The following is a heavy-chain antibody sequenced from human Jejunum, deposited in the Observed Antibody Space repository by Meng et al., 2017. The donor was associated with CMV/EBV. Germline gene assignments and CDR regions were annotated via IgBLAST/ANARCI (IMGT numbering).Heavy chain of an antibody. J-gene: IGHJ4*02. CDR1: GLAFSTYS. CDR2: IYGSGSTT. D-gene: IGHD1-14*01. V-gene: IGHV3-23*03. Sequence: SGLAFSTYSINWVGQAPGKGLEWVSIIYGSGSTTIYAASVQGRFTISRDNSRNVVYLQMNSLRADDSGIYYCVKDRTPDGLFEFDFWGQGTPVTVSS. CDR3: VKDRTPDGLFEFDF.